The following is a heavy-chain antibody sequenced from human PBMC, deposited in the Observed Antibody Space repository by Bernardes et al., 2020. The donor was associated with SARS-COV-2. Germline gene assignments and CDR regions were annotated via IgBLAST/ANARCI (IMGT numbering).Heavy chain of an antibody. V-gene: IGHV1-18*03. CDR1: GYMFKMYG. J-gene: IGHJ6*03. CDR2: ISAYNGNT. CDR3: ARSPPGVGRISIFAGFIGTDSYKYRDG. Sequence: ASMKVSCKASGYMFKMYGVTWVRQAPGQGLEWVGWISAYNGNTKYAQNLRGRVSMTTDTSSSTAYMELWDLRSDDMARYFCARSPPGVGRISIFAGFIGTDSYKYRDGGGPGTTATV. D-gene: IGHD3-3*01.